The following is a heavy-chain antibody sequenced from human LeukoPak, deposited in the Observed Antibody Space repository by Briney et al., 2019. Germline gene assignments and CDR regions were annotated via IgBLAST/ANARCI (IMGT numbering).Heavy chain of an antibody. CDR3: ARDLTQYYYDSSGLGWFDP. CDR2: INPSGGST. V-gene: IGHV1-46*01. D-gene: IGHD3-22*01. CDR1: GYTFTSYY. Sequence: ASVKVSCKASGYTFTSYYIHWVRQAPGQGLEWMGIINPSGGSTSYAQKFQGRVTMTRDTSTSTVYMELSSLRSEDTAVYYCARDLTQYYYDSSGLGWFDPWGQGTLVTVSS. J-gene: IGHJ5*02.